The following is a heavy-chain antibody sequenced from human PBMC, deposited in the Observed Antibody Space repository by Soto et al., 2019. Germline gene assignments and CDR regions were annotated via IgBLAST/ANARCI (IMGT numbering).Heavy chain of an antibody. Sequence: QVQLQQWGAGLLKPSETLSLTCAVYGGSFSGYYWSWIRQPPGKGLEWIGEINHSGSTNYNPSLKSRVTISLDTSKNQFSLKLSSVTAAGTAVYYCARGRIAAAVDYWGQGTLVTVSS. J-gene: IGHJ4*02. CDR3: ARGRIAAAVDY. D-gene: IGHD6-13*01. V-gene: IGHV4-34*01. CDR2: INHSGST. CDR1: GGSFSGYY.